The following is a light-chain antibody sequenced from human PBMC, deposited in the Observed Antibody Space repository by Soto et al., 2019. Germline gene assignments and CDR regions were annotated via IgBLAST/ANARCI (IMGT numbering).Light chain of an antibody. Sequence: GQPASISCKSSQSLLHSEGKTYLYWDLQKPGQPPQLLIDEVSNRFSGVPDRFSVSGSGTDFTLKISRVEAEDVGVYYCMQNTHAFGQGTRLEIK. J-gene: IGKJ5*01. V-gene: IGKV2D-29*01. CDR2: EVS. CDR1: QSLLHSEGKTY. CDR3: MQNTHA.